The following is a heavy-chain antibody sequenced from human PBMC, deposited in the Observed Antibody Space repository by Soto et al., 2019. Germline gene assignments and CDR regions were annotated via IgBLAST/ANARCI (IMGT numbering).Heavy chain of an antibody. J-gene: IGHJ4*02. CDR2: IYYSGST. CDR3: ARGAAVAGFDY. D-gene: IGHD6-19*01. V-gene: IGHV4-59*01. Sequence: SETLSLTCTVSGGSISSYYWSWIRQPPGKGLEWIGYIYYSGSTNYNPSLKSRVTISVDTSKNQFSLKLSSVTAADTAVYYCARGAAVAGFDYWGQGTLVTVSS. CDR1: GGSISSYY.